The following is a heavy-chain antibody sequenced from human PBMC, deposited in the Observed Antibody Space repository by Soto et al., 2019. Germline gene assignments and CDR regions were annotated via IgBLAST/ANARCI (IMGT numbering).Heavy chain of an antibody. J-gene: IGHJ4*02. CDR3: AKDRSSTSCYAFDY. Sequence: EVQLLESGGGLVQPGGSLRLSCAASGFTFRNYAMSWARQAPGKGLEWVSAISGSGGTTHYADSVKGRFTISRDNSKNLLYLQMNSMRVEYTAVYYCAKDRSSTSCYAFDYWGQGSLVTVSS. CDR1: GFTFRNYA. V-gene: IGHV3-23*01. D-gene: IGHD2-2*01. CDR2: ISGSGGTT.